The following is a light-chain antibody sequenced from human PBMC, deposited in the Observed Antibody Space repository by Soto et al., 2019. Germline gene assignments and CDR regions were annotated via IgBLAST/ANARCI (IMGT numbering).Light chain of an antibody. V-gene: IGKV1-39*01. J-gene: IGKJ1*01. Sequence: DIQMTQSPSSLSASVGDRVTITCRASQSISSYLNWYQQKPGKAPKLLIYAASSLQSGVPSRFSGSRSGTDFTLTISGLRPDDFATYHCQQSYNFPWTFGQGTKVEIK. CDR3: QQSYNFPWT. CDR2: AAS. CDR1: QSISSY.